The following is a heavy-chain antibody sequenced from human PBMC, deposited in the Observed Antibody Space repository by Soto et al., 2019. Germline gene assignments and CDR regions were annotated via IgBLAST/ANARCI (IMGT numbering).Heavy chain of an antibody. CDR2: ILHTGGT. D-gene: IGHD1-1*01. J-gene: IGHJ5*02. CDR1: GGSISGGGFS. V-gene: IGHV4-30-2*01. CDR3: ARLQFREGIDL. Sequence: QLQLQESGSRLVKPSQTLSLTCAVSGGSISGGGFSWSWIRQPPGKGLEWIGYILHTGGTQYNPSLKSRGSMSGDQSKNQFPLPLTSVTAADTAVYYRARLQFREGIDLWGQGALVTVSS.